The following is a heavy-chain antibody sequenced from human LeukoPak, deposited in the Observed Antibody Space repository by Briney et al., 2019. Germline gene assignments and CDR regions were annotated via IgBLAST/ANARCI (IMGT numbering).Heavy chain of an antibody. J-gene: IGHJ5*02. CDR1: GYTFTRYY. CDR2: INPSGGST. CDR3: ARDRELRIMFGGAAWFDP. V-gene: IGHV1-46*01. Sequence: ASVKVSCKASGYTFTRYYMHWVRQAPGQGLEWMAIINPSGGSTDYAQKFQGRVNMTRDTSTSTVYMELSSLRSEDTAMYYCARDRELRIMFGGAAWFDPWGQGTLVTVSS. D-gene: IGHD3-16*01.